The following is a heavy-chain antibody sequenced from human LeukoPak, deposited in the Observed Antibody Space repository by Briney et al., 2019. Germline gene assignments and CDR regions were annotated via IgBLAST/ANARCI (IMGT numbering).Heavy chain of an antibody. CDR3: AGVERHYYYYYGMDV. D-gene: IGHD6-25*01. V-gene: IGHV3-30-3*01. J-gene: IGHJ6*02. CDR2: ISYDGSNK. Sequence: GGSLRLSCAASGFTFSSYAMHWVRQAPGKGLEWVAVISYDGSNKYYADSVKGRFTISRDNSKNTLYLQMNSLRAEDTAVYYCAGVERHYYYYYGMDVWGQGTTVTVSS. CDR1: GFTFSSYA.